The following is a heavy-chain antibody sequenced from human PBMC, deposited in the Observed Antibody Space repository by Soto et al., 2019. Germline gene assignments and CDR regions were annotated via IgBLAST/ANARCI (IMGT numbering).Heavy chain of an antibody. D-gene: IGHD2-15*01. CDR3: ASVVVGATRQTGSDH. CDR2: VHSSGGT. V-gene: IGHV4-39*01. Sequence: SSETLSLTCTVSHGSITSGDYFWAWIRQPPGKGLEFIGSVHSSGGTYYSPSLKSRASISIDKSRNQFSLKLTSVNAGDTAVYFCASVVVGATRQTGSDHWGQGTLVTVSS. CDR1: HGSITSGDYF. J-gene: IGHJ4*02.